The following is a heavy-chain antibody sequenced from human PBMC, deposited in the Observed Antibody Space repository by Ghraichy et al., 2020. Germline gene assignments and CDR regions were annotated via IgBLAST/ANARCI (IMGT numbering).Heavy chain of an antibody. CDR3: ANPPRGAGDYV. V-gene: IGHV4-30-4*01. J-gene: IGHJ6*04. D-gene: IGHD2-21*01. Sequence: SETLSLTCTVSGGSISSSDYFWSWIRQPPGKGLEWIGHIYYSGSTSYNPSLKSRVTISVDTSKNQFSLKLGSVTAADTAVYYCANPPRGAGDYVWGKGTTVIVSS. CDR2: IYYSGST. CDR1: GGSISSSDYF.